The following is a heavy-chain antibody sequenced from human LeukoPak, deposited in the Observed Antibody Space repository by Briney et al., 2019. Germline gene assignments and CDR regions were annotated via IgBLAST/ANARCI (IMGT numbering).Heavy chain of an antibody. CDR2: IIPIFGTA. V-gene: IGHV1-69*13. D-gene: IGHD3-3*01. CDR1: GGTFSSYA. CDR3: ARVPSYYDFWSGYYTPQTVFDP. J-gene: IGHJ5*02. Sequence: SVKVSCKVSGGTFSSYAISWVRQAPGQGLEWMGGIIPIFGTANYAQKFQGRVTITADESTSTAYMELSSLRSEDTAVYYCARVPSYYDFWSGYYTPQTVFDPWGQGTLVTVSS.